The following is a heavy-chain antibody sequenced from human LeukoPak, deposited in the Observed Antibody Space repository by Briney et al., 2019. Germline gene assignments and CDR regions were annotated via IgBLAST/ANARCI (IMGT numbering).Heavy chain of an antibody. D-gene: IGHD4-17*01. CDR2: IYYSGST. CDR3: ARVGKNNGDYEDY. J-gene: IGHJ4*02. CDR1: GGSISSYY. V-gene: IGHV4-59*01. Sequence: PSETLSLTCTVSGGSISSYYWTWIRQPPGNGLEWIGYIYYSGSTNYNPSLKSRVTISVDTSKNQFSLKLSSVTAADTAVYYCARVGKNNGDYEDYWGQGTLVTVSS.